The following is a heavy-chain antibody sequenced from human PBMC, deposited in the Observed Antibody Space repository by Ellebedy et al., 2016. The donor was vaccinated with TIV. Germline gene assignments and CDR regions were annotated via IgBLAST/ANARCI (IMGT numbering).Heavy chain of an antibody. D-gene: IGHD4-17*01. CDR3: SAAYGRVTPAY. J-gene: IGHJ4*02. V-gene: IGHV4-59*01. Sequence: MPSETLSLTCTVSGGSISSYFWSWFRQPPGKGLEWIGYIYSSARTDYKHSLKSRMAISVDPSRNQISLKLSSVTAADTAVYYCSAAYGRVTPAYWGQGTLVTVSS. CDR1: GGSISSYF. CDR2: IYSSART.